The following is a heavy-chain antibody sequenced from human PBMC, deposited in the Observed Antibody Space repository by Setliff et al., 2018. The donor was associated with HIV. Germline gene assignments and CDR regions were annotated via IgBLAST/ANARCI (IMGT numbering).Heavy chain of an antibody. CDR1: GYTFTSYG. D-gene: IGHD6-19*01. J-gene: IGHJ3*02. CDR3: ARVLDPGIAVATHAFDI. Sequence: ASVKVSCKASGYTFTSYGVSWVRQAPGQGLEWMGWISAYNRNVNYSQKVQGRVTMTTHTSTSTAYMELKNLKSDDTAVYYCARVLDPGIAVATHAFDIWGQGTMVTVSS. V-gene: IGHV1-18*01. CDR2: ISAYNRNV.